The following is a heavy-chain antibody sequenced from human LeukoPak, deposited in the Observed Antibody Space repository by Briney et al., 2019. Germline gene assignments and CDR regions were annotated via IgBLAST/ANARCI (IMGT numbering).Heavy chain of an antibody. J-gene: IGHJ4*02. CDR2: IKQDGSEK. Sequence: GGSLRLSCAASGFTFSSYWMSWVRQAPGKGLEWVANIKQDGSEKHYVDSVKGRFTISRDNAKNSLYLQMNSLRAEDTAVYYCARDLGLAAAGLGYFDYWGQGTLVTVSS. V-gene: IGHV3-7*01. D-gene: IGHD6-13*01. CDR1: GFTFSSYW. CDR3: ARDLGLAAAGLGYFDY.